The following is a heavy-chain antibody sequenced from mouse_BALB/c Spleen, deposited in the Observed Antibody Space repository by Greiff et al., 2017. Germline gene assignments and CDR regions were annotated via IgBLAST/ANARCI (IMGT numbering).Heavy chain of an antibody. CDR1: GYTFTSYV. D-gene: IGHD1-2*01. CDR3: ARGGLRPYYAMDY. Sequence: QLVESGPELVKPGASVKMSCKASGYTFTSYVMHWVKQKPGQGLEWIGYINPYNDGTKYNEKFKGKATLTSDKSSSTAYMELSSLTSEDSAVYYCARGGLRPYYAMDYWGQGTSVTVSS. CDR2: INPYNDGT. J-gene: IGHJ4*01. V-gene: IGHV1-14*01.